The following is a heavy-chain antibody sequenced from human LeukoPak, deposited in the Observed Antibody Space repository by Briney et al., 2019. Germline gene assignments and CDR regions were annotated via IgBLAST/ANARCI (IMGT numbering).Heavy chain of an antibody. CDR3: ARRVPYYGMDV. CDR1: GFTFSSYA. J-gene: IGHJ6*02. CDR2: ISYDGSNK. V-gene: IGHV3-30-3*01. Sequence: SGGSLRLSCAASGFTFSSYAMHWVRQAPGKGLEWVAVISYDGSNKYYADSVKGRFTISRDNAKNSLFLQMNSLRAEDTAVYYCARRVPYYGMDVWGQGTTVTVSS.